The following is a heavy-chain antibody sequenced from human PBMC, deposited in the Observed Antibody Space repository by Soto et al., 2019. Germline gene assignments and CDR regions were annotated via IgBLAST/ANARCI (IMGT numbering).Heavy chain of an antibody. J-gene: IGHJ4*02. Sequence: QVQLVQSGAEVRKPGSLVKVSCKASGGTFSRHAISWVRQAPGQGLEWMGGIIPIFGTANHAQKFQGRVTIIADESTSTVYMELSSLRSEDTAMYYCARGWGYDSNDYYYAYWGQGTLVIVSS. V-gene: IGHV1-69*01. D-gene: IGHD3-22*01. CDR3: ARGWGYDSNDYYYAY. CDR2: IIPIFGTA. CDR1: GGTFSRHA.